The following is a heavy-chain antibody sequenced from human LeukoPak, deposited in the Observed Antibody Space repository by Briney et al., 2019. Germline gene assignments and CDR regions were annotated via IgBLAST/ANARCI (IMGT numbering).Heavy chain of an antibody. V-gene: IGHV4-4*07. CDR3: ARDWDHCTSTNCYLLWWSDVFDM. CDR2: IHASGTT. CDR1: GGSLGNYY. D-gene: IGHD2-2*01. J-gene: IGHJ3*02. Sequence: PSETLSLTCTVSGGSLGNYYWSWIRQSAGKGLEWIGRIHASGTTNYRSSLQSRVTMSVDTSKNQFSLKLSSVTAADTAVYYCARDWDHCTSTNCYLLWWSDVFDMWGQGTVVTVSS.